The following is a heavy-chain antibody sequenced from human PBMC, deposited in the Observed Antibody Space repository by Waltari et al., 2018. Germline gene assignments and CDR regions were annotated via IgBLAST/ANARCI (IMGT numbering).Heavy chain of an antibody. CDR3: ARGGAGDAFDI. V-gene: IGHV4-61*02. CDR2: IYTSGST. Sequence: QVQLQESGPGLVKPSQTLSLTCTVSGGSISSGNYYWSWIRQPAGKGPKWIGRIYTSGSTNNTPSLKSQVTISLDKSKNQFSLKLSSVTAADTAVYYCARGGAGDAFDIWGQGTMVTVSS. CDR1: GGSISSGNYY. J-gene: IGHJ3*02.